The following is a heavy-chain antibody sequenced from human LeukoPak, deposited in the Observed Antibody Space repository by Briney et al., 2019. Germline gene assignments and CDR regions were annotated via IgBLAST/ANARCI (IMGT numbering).Heavy chain of an antibody. D-gene: IGHD3-16*01. CDR3: AKGHTLRGMDV. CDR1: GYTFTGYY. J-gene: IGHJ6*02. CDR2: INPNSGGT. Sequence: GASVKVSCKASGYTFTGYYMHWVRQAPGQGLEWMGWINPNSGGTNYEQKFQGRVTMTRDTSINTAYMELSRLRSDDTAVYYCAKGHTLRGMDVWGQGTTVTVSS. V-gene: IGHV1-2*02.